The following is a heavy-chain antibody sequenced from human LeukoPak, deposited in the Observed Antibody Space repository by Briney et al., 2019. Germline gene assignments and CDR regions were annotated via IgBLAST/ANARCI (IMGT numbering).Heavy chain of an antibody. Sequence: GGSLRLSCAASGFTISFYWMSWVRQAPGKGLEWVANINQVASEKNHVDSVKGRFTISRDNAKNSLYLQMNSVRAEDTAMYYCVRDGGYYGPDSWGQGALVSVSS. CDR2: INQVASEK. D-gene: IGHD3-10*01. J-gene: IGHJ4*02. CDR3: VRDGGYYGPDS. V-gene: IGHV3-7*04. CDR1: GFTISFYW.